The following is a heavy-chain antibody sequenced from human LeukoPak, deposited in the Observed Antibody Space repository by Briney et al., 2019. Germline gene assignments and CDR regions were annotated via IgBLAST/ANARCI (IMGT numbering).Heavy chain of an antibody. J-gene: IGHJ4*02. CDR2: IKTKASGGTA. D-gene: IGHD3-10*01. Sequence: GGSLRLSCTASGFTFGDHLMRWVRQAPGKGLEWVGFIKTKASGGTAEYAASVKGRFTISRDDSKNIAYLQMNSLKSEDTAFYYCTGGWFGESWGQGTLVTVSS. CDR1: GFTFGDHL. V-gene: IGHV3-49*04. CDR3: TGGWFGES.